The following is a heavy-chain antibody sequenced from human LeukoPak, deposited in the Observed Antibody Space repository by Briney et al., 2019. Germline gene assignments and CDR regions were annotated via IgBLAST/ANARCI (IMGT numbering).Heavy chain of an antibody. CDR2: IYYSGST. Sequence: SETLSLTCTVSGGSISSYYWSWIRQPPGKGLEWIGYIYYSGSTNYNPSLKSRVTISVDTSKNQFSLKLSSVTAADTAVYYCARDPAYGDYASHYFDYWGQGTLVTVSS. J-gene: IGHJ4*02. CDR3: ARDPAYGDYASHYFDY. V-gene: IGHV4-59*01. D-gene: IGHD4-17*01. CDR1: GGSISSYY.